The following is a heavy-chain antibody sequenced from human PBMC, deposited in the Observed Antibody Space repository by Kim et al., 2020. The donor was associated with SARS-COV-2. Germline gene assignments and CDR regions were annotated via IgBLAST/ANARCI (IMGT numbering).Heavy chain of an antibody. CDR3: ARDGGGYMDV. D-gene: IGHD3-16*01. V-gene: IGHV3-30-3*01. CDR1: GFTFSSYA. J-gene: IGHJ6*03. CDR2: ISYDGSNK. Sequence: GGSLRLSCAASGFTFSSYAMHWVRQAPGKGLGWVALISYDGSNKYYADSVKGRFTISRDNSKNTLYLQMNSLRAEDTAVYYCARDGGGYMDVWGKGTTVTVSS.